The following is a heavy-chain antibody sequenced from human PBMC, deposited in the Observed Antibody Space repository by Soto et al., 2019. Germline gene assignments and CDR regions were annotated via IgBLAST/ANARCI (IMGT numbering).Heavy chain of an antibody. J-gene: IGHJ4*02. CDR1: GGSISSGGSS. V-gene: IGHV4-30-2*01. CDR2: IYPTGGT. CDR3: ARGITYYYDSSGYPYFDY. Sequence: PSETLSLTCSVSGGSISSGGSSWSWIRQPPGKGLEWIGYIYPTGGTSHNPSLKSRVTISIDTSKNQFSLNLRSVTAADTAVYYCARGITYYYDSSGYPYFDYWGQGTLVTVSS. D-gene: IGHD3-22*01.